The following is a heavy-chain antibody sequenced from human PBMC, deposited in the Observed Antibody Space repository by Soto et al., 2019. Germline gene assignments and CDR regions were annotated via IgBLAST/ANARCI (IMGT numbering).Heavy chain of an antibody. CDR1: GFTVSAYW. CDR3: TRGHYYGMHV. CDR2: TNTDGTAT. J-gene: IGHJ6*02. V-gene: IGHV3-74*03. Sequence: GGSLRLSCAASGFTVSAYWMHWVRQAPGKGLVWASRTNTDGTATTYADSVEGRVTISRDNAENMLSLQMNSVRAEDTAVYYCTRGHYYGMHVWGQGTTVTVSS.